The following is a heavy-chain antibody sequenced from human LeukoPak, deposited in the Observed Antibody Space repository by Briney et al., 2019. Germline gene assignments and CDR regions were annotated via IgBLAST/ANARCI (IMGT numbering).Heavy chain of an antibody. CDR3: AREKGIVGATILDY. Sequence: GGSLRLSCAASGFTFSSYWMSWVRQAPGKGLEWVANIKQDGSEKYYVDSVEGRFTISRDNAKNSLYLQMNSLRAEDTAVYYCAREKGIVGATILDYWGQGTLVTVSS. J-gene: IGHJ4*02. D-gene: IGHD1-26*01. V-gene: IGHV3-7*01. CDR1: GFTFSSYW. CDR2: IKQDGSEK.